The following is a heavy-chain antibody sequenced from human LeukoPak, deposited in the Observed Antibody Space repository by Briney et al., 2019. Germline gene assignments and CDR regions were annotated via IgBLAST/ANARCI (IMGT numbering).Heavy chain of an antibody. CDR1: GVTFLSHT. CDR3: ARVNLRGSNYNWFDP. V-gene: IGHV1-69*08. CDR2: ITPVIDTA. D-gene: IGHD3-10*01. J-gene: IGHJ5*02. Sequence: SVRVSCEASGVTFLSHTFSWVRQAPGKGLEWVGQITPVIDTANYAQTFQGRVSIYADKSTTTVYMDLSGLRPDDTAVYYCARVNLRGSNYNWFDPWGQGTRVTVSS.